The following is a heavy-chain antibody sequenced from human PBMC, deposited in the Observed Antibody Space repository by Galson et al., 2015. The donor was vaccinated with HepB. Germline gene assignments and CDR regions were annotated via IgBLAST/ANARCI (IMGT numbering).Heavy chain of an antibody. D-gene: IGHD4-23*01. CDR1: GFTFSSYA. J-gene: IGHJ6*02. CDR2: ISGSGGST. CDR3: AKGWSYGGNSVHGMDV. Sequence: SLRLSCVASGFTFSSYAMSWVRQAPGKGLEWVSAISGSGGSTYYADSVKGRFTISRDNSKNTLYLQMNSLRAEDTAVYYCAKGWSYGGNSVHGMDVWGQGTTVTVSS. V-gene: IGHV3-23*01.